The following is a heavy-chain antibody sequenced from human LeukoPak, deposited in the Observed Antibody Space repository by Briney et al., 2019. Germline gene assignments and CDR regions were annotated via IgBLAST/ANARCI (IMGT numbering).Heavy chain of an antibody. V-gene: IGHV4-59*01. J-gene: IGHJ6*03. D-gene: IGHD3-10*01. CDR2: IYYSGST. CDR1: GDSISSYY. Sequence: SETLSLTCTVSGDSISSYYCSWIRQPPGKGLEWIGYIYYSGSTSYNPSLKSRVTMSVDTSKNQFSLKLSSATAADTAVYYCARGQRSDAGWGLYYYYYYIDVWGKGTTVTVSS. CDR3: ARGQRSDAGWGLYYYYYYIDV.